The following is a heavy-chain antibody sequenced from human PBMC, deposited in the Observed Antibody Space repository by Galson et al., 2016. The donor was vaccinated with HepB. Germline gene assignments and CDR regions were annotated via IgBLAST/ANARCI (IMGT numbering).Heavy chain of an antibody. CDR2: TYYGQAN. D-gene: IGHD3-9*01. V-gene: IGHV4-61*01. CDR3: ARAPPYDILTGYEYHFDY. CDR1: GGSVSGGLYH. Sequence: SETLSLTCTVSGGSVSGGLYHWSWVRQPAAKGLEWVGHTYYGQANIYNPSLKSRVSISIDTSKNQFSLTLTSVTAADTAVYYCARAPPYDILTGYEYHFDYWGQGALVIVSS. J-gene: IGHJ4*02.